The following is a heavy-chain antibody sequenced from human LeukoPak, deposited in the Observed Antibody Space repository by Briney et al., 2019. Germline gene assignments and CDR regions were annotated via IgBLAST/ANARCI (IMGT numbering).Heavy chain of an antibody. D-gene: IGHD3-22*01. Sequence: PGGSLRLSCAASGFTFSSYSMNWVRQAPGKGLEWVSSISSSSSYIYYADSVKGRFTISRDNAKNSLYLQMNSLRTEDTAVYYCASLGEEYYDSSGYPDYWGQGTLVTVSS. J-gene: IGHJ4*02. CDR2: ISSSSSYI. V-gene: IGHV3-21*01. CDR1: GFTFSSYS. CDR3: ASLGEEYYDSSGYPDY.